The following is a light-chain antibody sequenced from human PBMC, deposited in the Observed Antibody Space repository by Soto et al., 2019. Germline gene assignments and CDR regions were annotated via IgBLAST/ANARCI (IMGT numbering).Light chain of an antibody. V-gene: IGKV1-5*03. CDR3: QQYNGT. CDR2: KAS. CDR1: QSIGNW. J-gene: IGKJ1*01. Sequence: IQMTQSPSTLSASVGDRVTVACRASQSIGNWLAWYQQKPGKAPNLLIYKASTLESGAPSRFSGSGSGTEFIFTISSLQPDDSATYYCQQYNGTFGQGTKVDIK.